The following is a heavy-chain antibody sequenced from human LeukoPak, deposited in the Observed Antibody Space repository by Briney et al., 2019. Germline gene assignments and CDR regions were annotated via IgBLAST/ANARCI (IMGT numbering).Heavy chain of an antibody. CDR3: ARAQYSSSFVNWFDP. J-gene: IGHJ5*02. CDR2: IIPIFGTA. V-gene: IGHV1-69*05. D-gene: IGHD6-6*01. CDR1: GGTFSSFA. Sequence: SVKVSCKASGGTFSSFAISWVRQAPGQGLEWMGGIIPIFGTANYAQKFQGRVTITTDESTSTAYMELSSLRSEDTAVYYCARAQYSSSFVNWFDPWGQGTLVTVSS.